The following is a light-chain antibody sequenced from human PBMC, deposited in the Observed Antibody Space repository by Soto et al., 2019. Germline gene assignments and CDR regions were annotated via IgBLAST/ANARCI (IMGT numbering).Light chain of an antibody. J-gene: IGKJ2*03. CDR3: QQYNNWPYS. Sequence: IVMTQSPATLSVSPGERATLSCRASQSVDSSLAWYQQKPGQPPRLLIQGASTRATGIPARFSGSGSGTEFTLTISSLQSEDFAVYYCQQYNNWPYSFAQGTKVDIK. V-gene: IGKV3-15*01. CDR1: QSVDSS. CDR2: GAS.